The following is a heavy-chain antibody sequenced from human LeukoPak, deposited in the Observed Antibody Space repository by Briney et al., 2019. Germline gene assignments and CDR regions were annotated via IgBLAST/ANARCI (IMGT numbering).Heavy chain of an antibody. J-gene: IGHJ3*02. CDR2: ISNSGFYI. V-gene: IGHV3-21*01. CDR3: VTDGASDI. Sequence: GGSLRLSCAASGFTVSSSNYMNWVRQAPGKGLEWVSSISNSGFYIYYADSVKGRFVVSRDNANNSLYLQMNSLRDEDTAVYYCVTDGASDIWGQGTMVTVSS. CDR1: GFTVSSSNY.